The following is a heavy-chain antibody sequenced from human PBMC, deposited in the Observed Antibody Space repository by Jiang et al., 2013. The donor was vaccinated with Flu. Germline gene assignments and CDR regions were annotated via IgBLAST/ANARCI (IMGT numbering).Heavy chain of an antibody. CDR3: ARGLHSSTWYVWYFDL. Sequence: VQLLESGGGVVQPGRSLRLSCAASGFTFRRYAMHWVRQAPGKGLEWGALISYDGSNKYYADSVKGRFTISRDNSKNTLYLQIXSLRAEDTAVYYCARGLHSSTWYVWYFDLVGP. J-gene: IGHJ2*01. V-gene: IGHV3-30-3*01. D-gene: IGHD6-13*01. CDR2: ISYDGSNK. CDR1: GFTFRRYA.